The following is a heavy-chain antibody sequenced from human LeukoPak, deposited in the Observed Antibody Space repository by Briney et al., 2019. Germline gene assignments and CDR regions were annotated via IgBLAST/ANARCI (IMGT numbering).Heavy chain of an antibody. D-gene: IGHD3-10*01. V-gene: IGHV3-23*01. CDR2: ISGSGGST. CDR1: GFTFSSYA. Sequence: PGGSLRLSCAASGFTFSSYAMSWVRQAPGKGLEWVSAISGSGGSTYYADSVKGRFTISRDNSKNTLYLQMSSLRAEDTAVYYCAKDQYYYGSGSLPFDYWGQGTLVTVSS. CDR3: AKDQYYYGSGSLPFDY. J-gene: IGHJ4*02.